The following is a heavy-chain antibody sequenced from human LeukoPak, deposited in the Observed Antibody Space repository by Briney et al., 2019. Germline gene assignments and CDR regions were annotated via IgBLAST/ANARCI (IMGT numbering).Heavy chain of an antibody. Sequence: ASVKVSCKTSGYTFTNYAMNWVRQAPGQGLEWMGWINTNTGNPTYAQGFTGRFVFSLDTSVSTAYLQISSLKAEDTAVYYCARAKYSSGRRVFDYWGQGTLVTVSS. CDR1: GYTFTNYA. V-gene: IGHV7-4-1*02. D-gene: IGHD6-19*01. CDR3: ARAKYSSGRRVFDY. J-gene: IGHJ4*02. CDR2: INTNTGNP.